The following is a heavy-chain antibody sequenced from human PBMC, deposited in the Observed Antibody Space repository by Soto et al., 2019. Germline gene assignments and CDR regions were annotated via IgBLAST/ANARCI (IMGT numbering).Heavy chain of an antibody. J-gene: IGHJ4*02. CDR3: ARGPATVVTPDYFDY. Sequence: SETLSLTCAVYGGSFIGYDWIFIRQPPGKGLEWIVEINHSGSTNYNPSLKSRVTISVDTSKNQFSLKLSSVTAADTAVYYCARGPATVVTPDYFDYWGQGTLVTVSS. CDR1: GGSFIGYD. CDR2: INHSGST. V-gene: IGHV4-34*01. D-gene: IGHD4-17*01.